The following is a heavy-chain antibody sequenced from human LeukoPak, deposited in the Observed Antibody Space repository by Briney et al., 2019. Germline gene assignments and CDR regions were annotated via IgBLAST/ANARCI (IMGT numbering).Heavy chain of an antibody. V-gene: IGHV3-30*04. CDR2: ISYDGSNK. Sequence: PGGSLRLSCAASGFTFSSYAMHWVRQAPGKGLEWVAVISYDGSNKYYADSVKGRFTISRDNSKNTLYLQMNSLRAEDTAVYYCANSRGWLQYPEAFDIWGQGTMVTVSS. D-gene: IGHD5-24*01. J-gene: IGHJ3*02. CDR1: GFTFSSYA. CDR3: ANSRGWLQYPEAFDI.